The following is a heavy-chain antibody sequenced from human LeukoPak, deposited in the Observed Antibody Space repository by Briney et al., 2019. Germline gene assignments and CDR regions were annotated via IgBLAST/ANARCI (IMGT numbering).Heavy chain of an antibody. CDR2: ISSSGSDI. CDR1: GFTFSSYE. D-gene: IGHD3-16*01. CDR3: ARDASLAGDRVEY. V-gene: IGHV3-48*03. J-gene: IGHJ4*02. Sequence: QPGGSLRLSCAASGFTFSSYEMSWVRQVPGKGLEWVSYISSSGSDIYYADSVKGRFTISRDNAKNSLYLQMNSLRAEDTGVYYCARDASLAGDRVEYWGQGTLVTVSS.